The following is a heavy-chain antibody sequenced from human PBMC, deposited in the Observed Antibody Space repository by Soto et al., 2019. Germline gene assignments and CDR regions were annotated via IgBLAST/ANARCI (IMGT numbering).Heavy chain of an antibody. Sequence: PGGSLRLSCAASGFTFSSYAMSWVRQAPGKGLEWVSAISGSGGSTYYADSVKGRFTISRDNSKNTLYLHMNSLRAEDTAVYFCAMVYDMLYGYYHYWGQGTLVTVS. CDR1: GFTFSSYA. D-gene: IGHD3-9*01. CDR3: AMVYDMLYGYYHY. CDR2: ISGSGGST. V-gene: IGHV3-23*01. J-gene: IGHJ4*02.